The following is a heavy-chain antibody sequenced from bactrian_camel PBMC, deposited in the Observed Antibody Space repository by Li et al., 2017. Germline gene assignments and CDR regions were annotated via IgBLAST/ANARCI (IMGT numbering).Heavy chain of an antibody. J-gene: IGHJ4*01. CDR1: GATYSADC. Sequence: QLVESGGELVQAGRSLRVSCAASGATYSADCVAWFRQVPGKALEWVSQVNSGGDSTYYADSVKGRFTISRDNNKNTIYLQLNSLKTEDTAVYYCAAGLRYWGQGTQVTVS. D-gene: IGHD3*01. CDR3: AAGLRY. CDR2: VNSGGDST. V-gene: IGHV3S25*01.